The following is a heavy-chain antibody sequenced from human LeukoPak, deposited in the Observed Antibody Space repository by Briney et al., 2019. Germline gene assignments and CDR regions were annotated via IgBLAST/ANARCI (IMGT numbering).Heavy chain of an antibody. V-gene: IGHV1-2*02. CDR2: INPKSGGT. D-gene: IGHD2-21*01. CDR3: ARGVGSDRPCTTFDY. Sequence: ASVKVSCKGSGYRFTGYYMHWVRQAPGQGLEWMGWINPKSGGTNYAQKFQGRVTMTRDTAISTAYMELSRLSSDDTVVYYCARGVGSDRPCTTFDYWGQGTLVTVSS. CDR1: GYRFTGYY. J-gene: IGHJ4*02.